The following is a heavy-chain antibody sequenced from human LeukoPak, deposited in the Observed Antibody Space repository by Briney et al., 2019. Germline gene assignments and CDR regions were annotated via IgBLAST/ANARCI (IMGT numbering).Heavy chain of an antibody. V-gene: IGHV4-34*01. CDR2: INHSGST. Sequence: PSETLSLTCAVYGGSFSGYYWSWIRQPPGKGLEWIGEINHSGSTNYNPSLKSRVTISVDTSKNQFSLKLSSVTAADTAVYYCASGRIGTDYWGQGTLVTVSS. CDR1: GGSFSGYY. D-gene: IGHD3-3*02. J-gene: IGHJ4*02. CDR3: ASGRIGTDY.